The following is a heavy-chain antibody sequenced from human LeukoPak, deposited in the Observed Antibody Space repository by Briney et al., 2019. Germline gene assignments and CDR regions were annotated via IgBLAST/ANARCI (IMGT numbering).Heavy chain of an antibody. Sequence: ASVKVSCKASGYTFTGYYMHWVRQAPGQGLEWMGWINPNSGGTNYAQKFQGRVTMTRDTSISTAYMELSRLRSDDTAVYYCAREKYYYDSSNWFDPWGQGTLVTVSS. J-gene: IGHJ5*02. D-gene: IGHD3-22*01. CDR3: AREKYYYDSSNWFDP. CDR1: GYTFTGYY. V-gene: IGHV1-2*02. CDR2: INPNSGGT.